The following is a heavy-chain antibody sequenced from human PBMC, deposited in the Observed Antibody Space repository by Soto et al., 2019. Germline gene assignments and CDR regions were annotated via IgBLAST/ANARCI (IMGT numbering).Heavy chain of an antibody. V-gene: IGHV4-39*01. CDR3: AGSGAKHDNGHYFYY. J-gene: IGHJ4*02. CDR2: MFYSGST. CDR1: GGSIRSSSYS. D-gene: IGHD3-10*01. Sequence: QLQLQESGPGLVRPSETLSLTCTVSGGSIRSSSYSWGWIRQSPGTGLEWVGSMFYSGSTFFHPSLESRVTISLDMSKSQFSLKLTSVTAADTAVYFCAGSGAKHDNGHYFYYWGRGTLVTVSS.